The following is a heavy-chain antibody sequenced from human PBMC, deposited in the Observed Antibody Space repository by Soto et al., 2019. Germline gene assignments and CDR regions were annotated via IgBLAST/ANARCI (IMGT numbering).Heavy chain of an antibody. J-gene: IGHJ4*02. CDR3: ARVSYSSGYHFDY. Sequence: ASVKVSCKTSGYAFSLYAIHWVRQAPGQRLEWMGWVNAGNDKTKYSQKFQGRVTITRDTSASTAYMELSSLRSEDTAVYYCARVSYSSGYHFDYWGQGTLVTVS. CDR2: VNAGNDKT. D-gene: IGHD3-22*01. CDR1: GYAFSLYA. V-gene: IGHV1-3*01.